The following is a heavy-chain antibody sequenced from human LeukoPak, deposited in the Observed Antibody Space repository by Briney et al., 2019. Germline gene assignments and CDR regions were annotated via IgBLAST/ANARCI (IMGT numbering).Heavy chain of an antibody. CDR1: GGSISSYY. J-gene: IGHJ4*02. CDR3: ARTSFQSIAAAGPYGGFDY. V-gene: IGHV4-59*01. Sequence: SETLSLTCTVSGGSISSYYWSWIRQPPGKGLEWIGYIYYSGSTNYNPSLKSRVTISVDTSKNQFSLKLSSVTAADTAVYYCARTSFQSIAAAGPYGGFDYWGQGTLVTVSS. D-gene: IGHD6-13*01. CDR2: IYYSGST.